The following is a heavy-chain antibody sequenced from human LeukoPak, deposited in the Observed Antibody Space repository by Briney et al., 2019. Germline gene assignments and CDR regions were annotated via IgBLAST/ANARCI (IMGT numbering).Heavy chain of an antibody. CDR1: GFTFSTYS. V-gene: IGHV3-48*04. J-gene: IGHJ4*02. D-gene: IGHD2-2*01. CDR3: AREGSAADDFDY. CDR2: ISTSSGTM. Sequence: GGSLRLSCAASGFTFSTYSMNWVRQAPGKGLEWVSYISTSSGTMYYADSVKGRFTISRDNAQNSLYLQMNSLTAEDTAVYYSAREGSAADDFDYWGQGTLVTVSS.